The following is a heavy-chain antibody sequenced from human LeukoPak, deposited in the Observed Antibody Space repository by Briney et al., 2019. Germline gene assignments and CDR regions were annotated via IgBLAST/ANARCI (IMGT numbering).Heavy chain of an antibody. CDR1: GFSFSSYG. CDR3: ARATGIAARPPTYYYYYGMDV. D-gene: IGHD6-6*01. J-gene: IGHJ6*02. V-gene: IGHV3-48*04. CDR2: ISSSGSTI. Sequence: GGSLRLSCAASGFSFSSYGMHWVRQAPGKGLEWVSYISSSGSTIYYADSVKGRFTISRDNAKNSLYLQMNSLRAEDTAVYYCARATGIAARPPTYYYYYGMDVWGQGTTVTVSS.